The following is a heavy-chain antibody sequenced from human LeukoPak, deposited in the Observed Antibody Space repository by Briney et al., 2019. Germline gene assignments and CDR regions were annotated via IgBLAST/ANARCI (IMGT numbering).Heavy chain of an antibody. Sequence: GGSLRLSCAVSGLTFSDYRMIWVRQAPEKRLEWVAVTAGADDVIQYADSVKGRFTISTDNSKNTVYLQMNSLRAEDTALYFRAKVIPPPPCIDLWGQRTIVTVSS. J-gene: IGHJ4*03. CDR2: TAGADDVI. D-gene: IGHD2-21*01. CDR1: GLTFSDYR. V-gene: IGHV3-23*01. CDR3: AKVIPPPPCIDL.